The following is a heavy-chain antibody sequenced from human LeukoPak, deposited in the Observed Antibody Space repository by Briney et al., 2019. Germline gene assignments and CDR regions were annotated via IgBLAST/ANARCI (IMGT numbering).Heavy chain of an antibody. CDR1: GFSISSYY. Sequence: SETLSLTCTGSGFSISSYYWSWIRQPAGKGLEWVGRIFTSGSTNYNPSLKSRVTMSVDTSKNQFSLKPSSVTAADTAVYYCARDATVTRVRYYCYYMDVWGKGTTVTIFS. D-gene: IGHD4-17*01. CDR2: IFTSGST. J-gene: IGHJ6*03. V-gene: IGHV4-4*07. CDR3: ARDATVTRVRYYCYYMDV.